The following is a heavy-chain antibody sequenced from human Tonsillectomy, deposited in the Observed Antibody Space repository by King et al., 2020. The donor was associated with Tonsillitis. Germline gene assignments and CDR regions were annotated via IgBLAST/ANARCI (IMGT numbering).Heavy chain of an antibody. CDR1: GGSIISSIYY. V-gene: IGHV4-39*01. CDR3: ARHIGTYRPFDH. D-gene: IGHD1-26*01. Sequence: QLQESGPGMVKPSETLSLTCTVSGGSIISSIYYWGWIRQPPGKGLEWIGTIYHSGSTYSNPSLTSRVSISVDTSKNQFSLKLSSVTAADTAVYYCARHIGTYRPFDHWGQGTLVTVSS. CDR2: IYHSGST. J-gene: IGHJ5*02.